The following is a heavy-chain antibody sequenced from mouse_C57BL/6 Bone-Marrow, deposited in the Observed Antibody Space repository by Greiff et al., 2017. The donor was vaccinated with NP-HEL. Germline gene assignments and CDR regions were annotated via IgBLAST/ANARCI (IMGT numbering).Heavy chain of an antibody. CDR3: ARYPYYYGSSYGYAMDY. D-gene: IGHD1-1*01. Sequence: VQLKQSGPELVKPGASVKISCKASGYTFTDYYMNWVKQSHGKSLEWIGDINPNNGGTSYNQKFKGKATLTVDKSSSTAYMELRSLTSEDSAVYYCARYPYYYGSSYGYAMDYWGQGTSVTVSS. CDR2: INPNNGGT. CDR1: GYTFTDYY. V-gene: IGHV1-26*01. J-gene: IGHJ4*01.